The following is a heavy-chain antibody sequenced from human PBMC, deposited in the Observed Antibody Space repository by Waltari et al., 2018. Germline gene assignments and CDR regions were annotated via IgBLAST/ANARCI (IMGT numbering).Heavy chain of an antibody. J-gene: IGHJ3*02. Sequence: QVQLQESGPGLVKPSETLSLTCTVSGGSISSHYWSWIRQPPGKGLEWVGYIYYSGSTNYNPSLKSRVTISVDTSKNQFSLKLSSVTAEDTALYYCAKDTARYSFADAFDIWGQGTMVTVSS. CDR1: GGSISSHY. V-gene: IGHV4-59*11. CDR2: IYYSGST. D-gene: IGHD6-13*01. CDR3: AKDTARYSFADAFDI.